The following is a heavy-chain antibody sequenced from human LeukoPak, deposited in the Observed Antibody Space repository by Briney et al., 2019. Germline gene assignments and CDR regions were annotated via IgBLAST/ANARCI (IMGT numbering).Heavy chain of an antibody. Sequence: AGSLRLSRAASGFTLRSYGMHWVRQAPSKGLEWVAFIRSDGSHSYYADSVKGRLVISRDNSKNTLYLQMNSLRAEDTAVYYCAPSYYFGSGSNDWGQGTLVIVSS. CDR2: IRSDGSHS. J-gene: IGHJ4*02. CDR3: APSYYFGSGSND. CDR1: GFTLRSYG. V-gene: IGHV3-30*02. D-gene: IGHD3-10*01.